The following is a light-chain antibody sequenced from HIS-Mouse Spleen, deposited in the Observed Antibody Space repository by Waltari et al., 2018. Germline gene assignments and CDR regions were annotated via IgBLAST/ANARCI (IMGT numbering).Light chain of an antibody. Sequence: QSALTQPPSASGSPGQSVTISCTGTSSDVGGYNYVSWYQQHPGKAPKLMIYGVSKRPSGFPVRFAGSKSGNTASLTVSGLQAEDEADYYCSSYAGSNNLGVFGGGTKLTVL. V-gene: IGLV2-8*01. CDR2: GVS. CDR3: SSYAGSNNLGV. CDR1: SSDVGGYNY. J-gene: IGLJ2*01.